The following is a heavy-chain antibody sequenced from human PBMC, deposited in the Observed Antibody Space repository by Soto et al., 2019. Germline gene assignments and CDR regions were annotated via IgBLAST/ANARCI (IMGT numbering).Heavy chain of an antibody. CDR1: GFTFSGYA. J-gene: IGHJ5*02. V-gene: IGHV3-30-3*01. CDR2: ISYDGSNK. CDR3: ARAWDRGYSGYDLPAVRFDP. D-gene: IGHD5-12*01. Sequence: PGGSLRLSCAASGFTFSGYAMHWVRQAPGKGLEWVAVISYDGSNKYYADSVKGRFTISRDNSKNTLYLQMNSLRAEDTAVYYCARAWDRGYSGYDLPAVRFDPWGKGTLVTLSS.